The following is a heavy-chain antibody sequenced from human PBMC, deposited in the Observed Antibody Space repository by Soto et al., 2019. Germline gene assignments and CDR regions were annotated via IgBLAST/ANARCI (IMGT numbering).Heavy chain of an antibody. CDR3: AKEGGIAARPRQYGMDV. Sequence: QVQLVESGGGVVQPGRSLRLSCAASGFTFSSYGMHWVRQAPGKGLEWVAVIWYDGSNKYYADSVKGRFTISRDNSKNTLYLQMNSLRAEDTAVYYCAKEGGIAARPRQYGMDVWGQGTTVTVSS. CDR1: GFTFSSYG. J-gene: IGHJ6*02. V-gene: IGHV3-33*06. CDR2: IWYDGSNK. D-gene: IGHD6-6*01.